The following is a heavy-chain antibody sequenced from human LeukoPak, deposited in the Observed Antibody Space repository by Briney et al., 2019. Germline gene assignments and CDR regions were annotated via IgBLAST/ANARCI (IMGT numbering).Heavy chain of an antibody. V-gene: IGHV3-33*01. J-gene: IGHJ4*02. Sequence: PGRSLRLSCAASGFTFSSYGMHWVRQAPGKGLEWVAVIWYDGSNKYYADSVKGRFTISRDNSKNTLYLQMNSLRAEDTAVYYCARESVGSYGPIGNDYFDYWGQGTLVTVSS. D-gene: IGHD5-18*01. CDR2: IWYDGSNK. CDR1: GFTFSSYG. CDR3: ARESVGSYGPIGNDYFDY.